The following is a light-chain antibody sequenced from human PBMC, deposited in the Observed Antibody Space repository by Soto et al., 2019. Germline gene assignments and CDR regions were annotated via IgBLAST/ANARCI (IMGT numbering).Light chain of an antibody. V-gene: IGLV1-44*01. J-gene: IGLJ2*01. Sequence: QSILTQPPSASGTPGQRVTISCSGSSSNIGINYVNWYQQFPGTAPKLLIYYNHQRPSGVPNRFSASKSGTSASLAISGLQSEDEADYYCAAWDDSLNGVIFGGGTKLTVL. CDR1: SSNIGINY. CDR3: AAWDDSLNGVI. CDR2: YNH.